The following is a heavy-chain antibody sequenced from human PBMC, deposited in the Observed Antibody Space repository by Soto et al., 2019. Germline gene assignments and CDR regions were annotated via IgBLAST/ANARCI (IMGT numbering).Heavy chain of an antibody. CDR2: IFSNDEK. CDR3: ARTGYSYGPDY. V-gene: IGHV2-26*01. J-gene: IGHJ4*02. Sequence: GSGPTLVNPTETLTLTCTVSGFSLSNARMGVSWIRQPPGKALEWLAHIFSNDEKSYSTSLKSRLTISKDTSKSQVVLTMTNTDPVDTATYYCARTGYSYGPDYWGQGTLVTVSS. D-gene: IGHD5-18*01. CDR1: GFSLSNARMG.